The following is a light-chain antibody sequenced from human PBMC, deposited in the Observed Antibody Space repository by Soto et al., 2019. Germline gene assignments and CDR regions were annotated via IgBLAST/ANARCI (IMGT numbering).Light chain of an antibody. CDR2: EVS. V-gene: IGLV2-8*01. CDR3: CSYAETINPYV. CDR1: SSDVGGYNY. Sequence: QSVLTQPPSASGSPGQSVTISCTGTSSDVGGYNYVSWYQKHPGKAPKLMIYEVSKRPSGVPDRFSGSKSGNTASLTVSGLQAEDEADYYCCSYAETINPYVFGTGTKVTVL. J-gene: IGLJ1*01.